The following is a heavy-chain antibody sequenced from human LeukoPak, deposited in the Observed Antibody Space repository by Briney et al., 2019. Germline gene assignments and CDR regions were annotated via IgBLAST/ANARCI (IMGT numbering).Heavy chain of an antibody. V-gene: IGHV1-24*01. J-gene: IGHJ4*02. CDR1: GYTLSDLS. Sequence: ASVKLSCKFSGYTLSDLSMHWMRHAPRKGLEWMGGFDAEDGETIYTQKFQRRVTMTEDTSTVQAYMVLRSLRSEGTGVCYCSAGGVYELVDDWVQGRVVTV. D-gene: IGHD5/OR15-5a*01. CDR2: FDAEDGET. CDR3: SAGGVYELVDD.